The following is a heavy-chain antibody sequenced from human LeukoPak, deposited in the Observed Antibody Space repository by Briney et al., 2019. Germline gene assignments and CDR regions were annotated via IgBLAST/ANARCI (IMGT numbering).Heavy chain of an antibody. CDR1: GFTFSTYS. J-gene: IGHJ4*02. CDR2: ISSSSSTI. V-gene: IGHV3-48*01. Sequence: GGSLRLSCTASGFTFSTYSMNWVRQAPGKGLEWVSYISSSSSTIYYADSVKGRFTISRDNSKNTLYLQMNSLRPEDTAVYYCARDAYGDYYFDYWGQGTLVTVSS. D-gene: IGHD4-17*01. CDR3: ARDAYGDYYFDY.